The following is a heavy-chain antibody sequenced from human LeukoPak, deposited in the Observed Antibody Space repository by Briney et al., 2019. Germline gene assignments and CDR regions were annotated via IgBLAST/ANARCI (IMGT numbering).Heavy chain of an antibody. Sequence: GASVKVSCKASGYTFTGYYMHWVRQAPGQGLEWMGWINPGSGVTKYAQTFQGRVALTRDTSISTAYMELSRLTSDDTAAYYCARDHIVYSTGSYKGHYWGQGTLVTVSS. CDR3: ARDHIVYSTGSYKGHY. V-gene: IGHV1-2*02. CDR2: INPGSGVT. CDR1: GYTFTGYY. D-gene: IGHD6-19*01. J-gene: IGHJ4*02.